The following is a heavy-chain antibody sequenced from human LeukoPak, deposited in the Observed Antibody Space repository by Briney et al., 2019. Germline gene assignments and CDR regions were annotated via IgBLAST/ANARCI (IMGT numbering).Heavy chain of an antibody. Sequence: EASVKVSCKASGYTFTSYGISWVRQAPGQGLEWMGIINPSGGSTSYAQKFQGRVTMTRDTSTSTVYMELSSLRSEDTAVYYCARDRAGTTDYWGQGTLVTVSS. CDR2: INPSGGST. V-gene: IGHV1-46*01. CDR3: ARDRAGTTDY. D-gene: IGHD1-7*01. J-gene: IGHJ4*02. CDR1: GYTFTSYG.